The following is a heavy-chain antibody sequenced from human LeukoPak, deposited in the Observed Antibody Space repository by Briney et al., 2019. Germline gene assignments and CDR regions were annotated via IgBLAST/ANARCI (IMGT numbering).Heavy chain of an antibody. V-gene: IGHV4-61*02. D-gene: IGHD3-9*01. Sequence: SETLSLTCTVSGGSISSGSYYWSWIRQPAGKGRKWIGRIYTSGSTNYNPSLKSRVTISVETSKNQLSLKLSSVTAADTAVYYCASAQRHYDILTGYYSSWFDPWGQGTLVTVSS. CDR3: ASAQRHYDILTGYYSSWFDP. CDR1: GGSISSGSYY. J-gene: IGHJ5*02. CDR2: IYTSGST.